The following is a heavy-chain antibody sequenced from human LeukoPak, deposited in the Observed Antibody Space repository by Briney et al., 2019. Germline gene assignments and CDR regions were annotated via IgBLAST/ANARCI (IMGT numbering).Heavy chain of an antibody. Sequence: GGSLSLSCTASESTFSSFPMSWVRQAPGRGLEWISSISSSGSLIYYADSVKGRFTISRDNAKNSLYLQMNSLRVEDTAVYYCASRGDSSGWYLQHWGQGTLVIVSS. J-gene: IGHJ1*01. CDR1: ESTFSSFP. V-gene: IGHV3-21*01. CDR3: ASRGDSSGWYLQH. D-gene: IGHD6-19*01. CDR2: ISSSGSLI.